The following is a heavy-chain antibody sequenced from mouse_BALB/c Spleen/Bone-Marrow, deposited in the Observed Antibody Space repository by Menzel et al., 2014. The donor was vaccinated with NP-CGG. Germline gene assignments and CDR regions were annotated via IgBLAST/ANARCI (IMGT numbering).Heavy chain of an antibody. CDR1: GYTFSNYW. CDR2: ILPGSRST. Sequence: VQLVESGAELMKPGASVKISCKATGYTFSNYWIEWVKQRPGHGLEWIGEILPGSRSTDYNENFKGKATFTADTSSNTAYMQLSSLTSEDSAVYYCARGNYRYDVERAFAYWGQGTLVTVSA. V-gene: IGHV1-9*01. D-gene: IGHD2-14*01. CDR3: ARGNYRYDVERAFAY. J-gene: IGHJ3*01.